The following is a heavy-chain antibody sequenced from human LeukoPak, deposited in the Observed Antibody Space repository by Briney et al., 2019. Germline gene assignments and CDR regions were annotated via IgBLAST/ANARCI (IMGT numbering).Heavy chain of an antibody. CDR2: INPSGGST. J-gene: IGHJ5*02. Sequence: GASVKVSCKTSGYTFTDYYMHWVRQAPGQGLEWMGIINPSGGSTSYAQKFQGRVTMTRDTSTSTVYMELSSLRSEDTAVYYCASSVGRDLYWSDPWGQGTLVTVSS. D-gene: IGHD1-26*01. CDR3: ASSVGRDLYWSDP. V-gene: IGHV1-46*01. CDR1: GYTFTDYY.